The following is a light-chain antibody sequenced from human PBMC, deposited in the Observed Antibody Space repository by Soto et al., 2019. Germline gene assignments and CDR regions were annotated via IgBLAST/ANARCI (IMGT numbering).Light chain of an antibody. Sequence: EIVLTQSPGTLSLSPGERATLSCRASQSVSNDYVAWVQQKPGQAPRLLIYGASSRATGIPARFSGSGSGTDFTLTISSLEPEDFAVYYCQQRSNWWTFGQGTKVDIK. V-gene: IGKV3D-20*02. CDR2: GAS. J-gene: IGKJ1*01. CDR1: QSVSNDY. CDR3: QQRSNWWT.